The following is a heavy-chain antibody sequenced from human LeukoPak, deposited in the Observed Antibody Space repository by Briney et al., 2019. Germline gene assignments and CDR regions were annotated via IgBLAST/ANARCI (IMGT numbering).Heavy chain of an antibody. D-gene: IGHD5-24*01. J-gene: IGHJ4*02. V-gene: IGHV3-33*06. CDR1: GFTFSSYG. CDR3: AKGLRDGYNLNYYFDY. CDR2: IWYDGSNK. Sequence: PGRSLRLSCAASGFTFSSYGMHWVRQAPGKGLEWVAVIWYDGSNKYYADSVKGRFTISRDNSKNTLYLQMNSLRAEDTAVYYCAKGLRDGYNLNYYFDYWGQGTLVTVSS.